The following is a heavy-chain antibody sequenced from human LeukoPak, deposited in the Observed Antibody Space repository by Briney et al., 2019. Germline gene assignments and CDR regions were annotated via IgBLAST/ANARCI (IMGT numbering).Heavy chain of an antibody. Sequence: SETLSLTCTVSGVSISSSNSYWGWIRQPPGKGLEWIGSIYYSGNTYYNASLKSQVSISIDTSKNQFSLRLTSVTAADTAVYYCARAGPHSLRYYYYMDVWGKGTTVTISS. CDR3: ARAGPHSLRYYYYMDV. CDR2: IYYSGNT. D-gene: IGHD5-18*01. J-gene: IGHJ6*03. CDR1: GVSISSSNSY. V-gene: IGHV4-39*01.